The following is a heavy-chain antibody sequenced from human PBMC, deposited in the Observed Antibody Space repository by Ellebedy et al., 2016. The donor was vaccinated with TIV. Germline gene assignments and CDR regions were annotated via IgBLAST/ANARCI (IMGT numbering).Heavy chain of an antibody. CDR1: GYTFTTYD. J-gene: IGHJ4*02. V-gene: IGHV1-8*03. Sequence: AASVKVSCKASGYTFTTYDLTWVRQATGQGLGWMAWMNPKCGDTGYAQKFQGRVTITRDTSIKTAYMELSSLRSEDPAVYYCARGRDDYNSGTYPVLAYWGQGTLVTVSS. CDR3: ARGRDDYNSGTYPVLAY. D-gene: IGHD3-10*01. CDR2: MNPKCGDT.